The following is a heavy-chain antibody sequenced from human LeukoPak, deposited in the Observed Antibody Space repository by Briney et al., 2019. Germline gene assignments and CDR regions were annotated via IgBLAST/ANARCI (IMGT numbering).Heavy chain of an antibody. Sequence: GGFLRLSCAASGFTLSSYEMNWVRQAPGKGLEWVSYISSSGSTKYYADSVKGRFTISRDNAKNSLYLQMNSLRAEDTAIYYCARTISRAYYWGQGTLVTVSS. CDR2: ISSSGSTK. CDR3: ARTISRAYY. J-gene: IGHJ4*02. D-gene: IGHD2/OR15-2a*01. V-gene: IGHV3-48*03. CDR1: GFTLSSYE.